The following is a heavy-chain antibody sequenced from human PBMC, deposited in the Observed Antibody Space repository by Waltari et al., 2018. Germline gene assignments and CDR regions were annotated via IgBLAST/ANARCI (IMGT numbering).Heavy chain of an antibody. Sequence: QVQLQQWGAGLLKPSETLSLTCAVYGGSFSGYYWSWLRQPPGKGLEWIGEINHSGSTNSNPSLKSRVTISVDTSKNQFSLKLSSVTAADTAVYYCARGPAVYCSSTSCYPSRRYYGMDVWGQGTTVTVSS. V-gene: IGHV4-34*01. CDR1: GGSFSGYY. D-gene: IGHD2-2*01. CDR3: ARGPAVYCSSTSCYPSRRYYGMDV. J-gene: IGHJ6*02. CDR2: INHSGST.